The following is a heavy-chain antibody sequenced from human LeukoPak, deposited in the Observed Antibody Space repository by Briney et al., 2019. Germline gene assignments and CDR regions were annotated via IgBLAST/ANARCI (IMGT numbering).Heavy chain of an antibody. CDR2: INHSGST. D-gene: IGHD4-17*01. V-gene: IGHV4-34*01. J-gene: IGHJ4*02. Sequence: SETLSLTCAVYGGSFSGYYWSWIRQPPGKGLEWIGEINHSGSTNYNPSLKSRVTISVDTSRNQFSLKLSSVTAADTAVYYCARRSNYGDYRNYFDYWGQGTLVTVSS. CDR3: ARRSNYGDYRNYFDY. CDR1: GGSFSGYY.